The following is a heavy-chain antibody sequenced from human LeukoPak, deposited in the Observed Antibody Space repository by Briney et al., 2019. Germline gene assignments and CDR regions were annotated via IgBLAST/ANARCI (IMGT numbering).Heavy chain of an antibody. CDR2: IYTSGST. J-gene: IGHJ4*02. CDR3: ATEGGRRGFMVRGTKYYFDY. D-gene: IGHD3-10*01. Sequence: SETLSLTCSVSGYSISSAYYWNWIRQPAGKGLEWIGRIYTSGSTSYNPSLKSRVTISLDTSKNQFSLKLSSVTAADAAIYYCATEGGRRGFMVRGTKYYFDYWGQGTLVTVSS. V-gene: IGHV4-61*02. CDR1: GYSISSAYY.